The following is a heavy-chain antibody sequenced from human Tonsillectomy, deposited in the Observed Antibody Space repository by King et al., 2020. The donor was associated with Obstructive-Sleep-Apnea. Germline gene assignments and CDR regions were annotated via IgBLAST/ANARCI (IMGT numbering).Heavy chain of an antibody. J-gene: IGHJ4*02. CDR3: AREIAVAGTSCFDY. CDR2: IYYSGST. Sequence: LQLQESCPGLVKPSETLSLTCTVSGGSISSSSYYWGWIAQPPGKGLEWIGSIYYSGSTFYNPPLKSRGTISVDTSKNQFSLKLSSVTAADTAAYYCAREIAVAGTSCFDYWGQGTLVTVSS. V-gene: IGHV4-39*07. CDR1: GGSISSSSYY. D-gene: IGHD6-19*01.